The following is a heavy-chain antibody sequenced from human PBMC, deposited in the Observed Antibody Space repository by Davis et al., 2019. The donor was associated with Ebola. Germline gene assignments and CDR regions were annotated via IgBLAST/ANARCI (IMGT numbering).Heavy chain of an antibody. D-gene: IGHD5-24*01. CDR1: GYTFTHYG. CDR3: ARDLGMATIRGDY. Sequence: ASVTVSCKASGYTFTHYGISWVRQAPGQGLEWMGWISAYNGDTNYEQKLQGRVTMTTDTSTSTAYMELSSLRSEDTAVYYCARDLGMATIRGDYWGQGTLVTVSS. CDR2: ISAYNGDT. V-gene: IGHV1-18*04. J-gene: IGHJ4*02.